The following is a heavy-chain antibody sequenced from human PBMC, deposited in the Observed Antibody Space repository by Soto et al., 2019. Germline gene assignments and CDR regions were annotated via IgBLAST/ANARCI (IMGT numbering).Heavy chain of an antibody. CDR1: GFTFRNHA. V-gene: IGHV3-30-3*01. CDR2: IAHDGSNA. J-gene: IGHJ6*02. CDR3: ARGDREDILVVGGARPGEYGTDI. D-gene: IGHD2-15*01. Sequence: QVQLVESGGGVVQPGGSLRLSCAASGFTFRNHAMHWVRQAPGKGLECLAVIAHDGSNAFYRDSVKGRFTVSRDNSKNTLYLYMNSLRAEDTGVYYCARGDREDILVVGGARPGEYGTDIWGQGTTVSVSS.